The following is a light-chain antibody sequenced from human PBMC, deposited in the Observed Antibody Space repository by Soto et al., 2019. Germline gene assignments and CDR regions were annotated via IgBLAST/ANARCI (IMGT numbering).Light chain of an antibody. V-gene: IGKV3-11*01. Sequence: EIVLTQSPATLSLSPGERATLSCRASQSVSSYLVWYQQKPGQAPRLLIYDTSTRATGIPARFSGSGSGTDFTLTITRLEPEDFAVYYCQQRTNWPITFGQGTRLEIK. CDR3: QQRTNWPIT. CDR2: DTS. J-gene: IGKJ5*01. CDR1: QSVSSY.